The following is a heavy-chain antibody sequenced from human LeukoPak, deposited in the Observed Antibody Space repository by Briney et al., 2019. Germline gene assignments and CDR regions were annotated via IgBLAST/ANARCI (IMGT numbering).Heavy chain of an antibody. D-gene: IGHD4-17*01. CDR3: ARDYYGDSPYYCDN. CDR2: ISSSSTTI. V-gene: IGHV3-48*04. J-gene: IGHJ4*02. Sequence: GGSLRLSCASSGFTFSSYSMNWVRQAPGKGLEWVSFISSSSTTIYHADSVKGRFTISRDNAKNSLYLQINSLRAEDTAVYYCARDYYGDSPYYCDNWGQGTLVTVSS. CDR1: GFTFSSYS.